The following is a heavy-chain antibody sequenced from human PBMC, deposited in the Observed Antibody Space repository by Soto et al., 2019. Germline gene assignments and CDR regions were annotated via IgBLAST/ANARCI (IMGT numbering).Heavy chain of an antibody. CDR1: GFSSSDYW. CDR2: IIQDGRAI. Sequence: AGGSLRLSCAASGFSSSDYWMSWVRQAPGRGLEWVAHIIQDGRAIYYVDSVRGRFTISRDSAGNSVFLEMHRLRVEDTAVYYCARGGELSLLPLDYWGLGTLVTV. D-gene: IGHD2-15*01. V-gene: IGHV3-7*03. J-gene: IGHJ4*02. CDR3: ARGGELSLLPLDY.